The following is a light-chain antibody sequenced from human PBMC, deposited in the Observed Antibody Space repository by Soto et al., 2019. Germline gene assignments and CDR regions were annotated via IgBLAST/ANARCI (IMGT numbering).Light chain of an antibody. Sequence: DIQMTQSPSSLSASVGDRVTITCRASQSISSYLNWYQQKPGKAPKLLIYAASSLQSGVPSRFSGSGSGTDFTLTNTTLQPEDFSTYHCQQSYITPSITFGHGTRLETK. CDR3: QQSYITPSIT. CDR2: AAS. CDR1: QSISSY. V-gene: IGKV1-39*01. J-gene: IGKJ5*01.